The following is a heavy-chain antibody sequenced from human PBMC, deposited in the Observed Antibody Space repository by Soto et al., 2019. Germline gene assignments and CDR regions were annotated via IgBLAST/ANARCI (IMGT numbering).Heavy chain of an antibody. CDR3: ARDPYHVLMMNAPNLYGMDV. CDR1: GYTFIRYG. D-gene: IGHD2-8*01. Sequence: AASVKVSCKASGYTFIRYGITWVRQAPGQGLEWMGWISPYNDNTNYAQKLQGRVTMTTDTSTRTAYMELRSLRSDDTAVYYCARDPYHVLMMNAPNLYGMDVWGQGTTVTVSS. V-gene: IGHV1-18*01. J-gene: IGHJ6*02. CDR2: ISPYNDNT.